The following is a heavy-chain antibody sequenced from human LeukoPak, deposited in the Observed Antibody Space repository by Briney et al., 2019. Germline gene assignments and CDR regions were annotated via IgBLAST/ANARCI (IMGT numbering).Heavy chain of an antibody. CDR1: GGSISSSGYY. D-gene: IGHD1-26*01. V-gene: IGHV4-39*01. CDR3: ARHEYSGSYYGLSWFDP. Sequence: SETLSLTCTVSGGSISSSGYYWGWIRQPPGKGLEWIASIYYSGSTYYNPSLKSRVTISADTSKNQLSLKLSSLTAADTAVYYCARHEYSGSYYGLSWFDPWGQGTLVTVSS. CDR2: IYYSGST. J-gene: IGHJ5*02.